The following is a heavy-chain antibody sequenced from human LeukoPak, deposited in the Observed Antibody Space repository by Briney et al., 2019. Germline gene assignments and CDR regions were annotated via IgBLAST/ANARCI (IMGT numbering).Heavy chain of an antibody. CDR3: AGRYCSSTSCYNRGLWFDP. CDR2: IYHSGST. J-gene: IGHJ5*02. CDR1: GGSISSSNW. V-gene: IGHV4-4*02. D-gene: IGHD2-2*02. Sequence: PSETLSLTCAVSGGSISSSNWWSWVRQPPGKGLEWIGEIYHSGSTYYNPSLKSRVTISVDRSKNQFSLKLSSVTAADTAVYYCAGRYCSSTSCYNRGLWFDPWGQGTLVTVSS.